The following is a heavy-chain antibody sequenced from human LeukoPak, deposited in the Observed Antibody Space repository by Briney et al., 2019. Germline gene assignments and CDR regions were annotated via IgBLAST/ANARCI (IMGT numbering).Heavy chain of an antibody. Sequence: GGSLRLSCAASGFTFSSYCMHWVRQAPCKGLEWVAVISHDGSNKYYADSVKGRFTISRDNSKNTLYLQMNSLRAEDTAVYYCAKDSVTFGGVIAPQPHFDYWGQGTLVTVSS. J-gene: IGHJ4*02. V-gene: IGHV3-30*18. D-gene: IGHD3-16*02. CDR2: ISHDGSNK. CDR1: GFTFSSYC. CDR3: AKDSVTFGGVIAPQPHFDY.